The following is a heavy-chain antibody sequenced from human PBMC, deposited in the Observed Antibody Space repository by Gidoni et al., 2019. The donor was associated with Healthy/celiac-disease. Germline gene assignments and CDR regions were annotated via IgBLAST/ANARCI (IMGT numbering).Heavy chain of an antibody. J-gene: IGHJ4*02. D-gene: IGHD2-21*02. V-gene: IGHV3-30-3*01. Sequence: QVQLVESGAGVVQPGWSLRLSCAASGFTFSRYAMHWVRQAPGKGLAWVAVISYDGSNKYYADSVKGRFTISRDNSKNTLYLQMNSLRAEDTAVYYCARDAGGDSYFWYFDYWGQGTLVTVSS. CDR1: GFTFSRYA. CDR3: ARDAGGDSYFWYFDY. CDR2: ISYDGSNK.